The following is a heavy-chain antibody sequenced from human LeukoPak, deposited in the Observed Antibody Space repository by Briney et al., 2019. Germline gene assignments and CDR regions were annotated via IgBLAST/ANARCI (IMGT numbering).Heavy chain of an antibody. D-gene: IGHD2-2*01. Sequence: GGSLRLSCAASGFTFSSYGMHWVRQAPGKGLEWVAFIRYDGSKKYYADSVKGRFTISRDNSKNTLYLQMNSLRAEDTAVYYCARESVGYCSSTSCRTGPYNWFDPWGQGTLVTVSS. CDR1: GFTFSSYG. V-gene: IGHV3-30*02. CDR3: ARESVGYCSSTSCRTGPYNWFDP. CDR2: IRYDGSKK. J-gene: IGHJ5*02.